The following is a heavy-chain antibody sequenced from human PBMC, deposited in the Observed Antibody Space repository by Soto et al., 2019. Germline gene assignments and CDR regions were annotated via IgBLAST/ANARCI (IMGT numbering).Heavy chain of an antibody. CDR2: IWYDGSNK. Sequence: PGGSLRLSCAASGVTFSSYGMHWVSQAPGKGLEWVAVIWYDGSNKYYADYVKGRFTISRDNSKNTLYLQMNSLRAEDTAVYYCARDYGQWLHPAYYYGMDVWGQGTTVTVSS. CDR1: GVTFSSYG. D-gene: IGHD6-19*01. V-gene: IGHV3-33*01. J-gene: IGHJ6*02. CDR3: ARDYGQWLHPAYYYGMDV.